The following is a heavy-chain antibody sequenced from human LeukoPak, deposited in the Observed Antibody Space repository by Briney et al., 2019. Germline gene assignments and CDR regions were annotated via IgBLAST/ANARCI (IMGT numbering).Heavy chain of an antibody. Sequence: PGGSLRLSCAVSGFTFSSYALSWVRQAPGKGLEWVSVICGSDDNTYYADSVKGRFTVSRDNSKNTLYLQMNSLRAEDTAVYYCAKAQFATCYSGSDYWGQGTLVTVSS. D-gene: IGHD2-15*01. J-gene: IGHJ4*02. CDR3: AKAQFATCYSGSDY. CDR2: ICGSDDNT. V-gene: IGHV3-23*01. CDR1: GFTFSSYA.